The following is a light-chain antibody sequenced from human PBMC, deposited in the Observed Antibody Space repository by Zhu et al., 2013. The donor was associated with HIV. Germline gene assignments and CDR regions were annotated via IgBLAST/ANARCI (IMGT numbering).Light chain of an antibody. CDR1: SSDVGGYSY. V-gene: IGLV2-14*01. CDR3: CSYAGFNTFRLI. J-gene: IGLJ2*01. Sequence: QSALTQPASVSGSPGQSITISCTGTSSDVGGYSYVSWYQQHPGKAPKLMIYEVSNRPSGVSNRFSGSKSGNTASLTISGLQAEDEADYYCCSYAGFNTFRLIFGGGTKLSVL. CDR2: EVS.